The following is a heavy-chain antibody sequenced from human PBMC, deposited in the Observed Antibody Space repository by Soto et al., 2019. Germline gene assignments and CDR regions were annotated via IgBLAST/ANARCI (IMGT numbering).Heavy chain of an antibody. Sequence: SETLSLTCSVSGGSIIKYFWSWIRQPPGKGLEWIGFIYHSGITNYNPSLMSRVAISVDTPKNQFSLKLTSVTAADTAVYYCARSIAVAGPFDYWGQGTLVTVSS. CDR2: IYHSGIT. CDR1: GGSIIKYF. CDR3: ARSIAVAGPFDY. V-gene: IGHV4-59*01. D-gene: IGHD6-19*01. J-gene: IGHJ4*02.